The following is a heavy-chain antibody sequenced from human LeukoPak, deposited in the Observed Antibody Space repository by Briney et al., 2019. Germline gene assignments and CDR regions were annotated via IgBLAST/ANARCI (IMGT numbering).Heavy chain of an antibody. Sequence: GASVKVSCKAPGYTFTSYDINWVRQATGQGLEWMGWMNPNSGNTGYAQKFQGRVTMTRNTSISTAYMELSSLRSEDTAVYYCARDSDHPLSEGYSYGNYYYYMDVWGKGTTVTVSS. CDR1: GYTFTSYD. CDR2: MNPNSGNT. D-gene: IGHD5-18*01. J-gene: IGHJ6*03. CDR3: ARDSDHPLSEGYSYGNYYYYMDV. V-gene: IGHV1-8*01.